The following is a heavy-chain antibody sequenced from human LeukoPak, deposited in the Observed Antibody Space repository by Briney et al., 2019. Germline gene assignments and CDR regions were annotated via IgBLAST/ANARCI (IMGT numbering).Heavy chain of an antibody. V-gene: IGHV3-64D*06. CDR1: GFTFSSYT. D-gene: IGHD3-9*01. CDR3: VIVRGYFDSSGTDY. J-gene: IGHJ4*02. CDR2: ITSTGGNT. Sequence: GGSLRLSCSASGFTFSSYTVHWVRQAPGKGLEFVSAITSTGGNTYYADSVTGRFTLSRDNSKNTLYLQMSSLRAEDTAVHYCVIVRGYFDSSGTDYWGQGTLVTVSS.